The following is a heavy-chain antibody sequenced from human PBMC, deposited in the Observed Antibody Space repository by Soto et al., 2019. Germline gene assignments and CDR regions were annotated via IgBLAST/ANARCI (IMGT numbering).Heavy chain of an antibody. CDR2: IIPIFGTA. J-gene: IGHJ6*02. Sequence: AASVKVSCKASGCTFSSYAISWVRQAPGQGLEWMGGIIPIFGTANYAQKFQGRVTITADKSTSTAYMELSSLRSEDTAVYYCASPRADIVVVPAAQSYGMDVWGQGTTVTVSS. D-gene: IGHD2-2*01. CDR3: ASPRADIVVVPAAQSYGMDV. V-gene: IGHV1-69*06. CDR1: GCTFSSYA.